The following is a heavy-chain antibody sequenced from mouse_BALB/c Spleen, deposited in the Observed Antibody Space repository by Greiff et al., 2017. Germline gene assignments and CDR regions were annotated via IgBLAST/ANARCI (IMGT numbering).Heavy chain of an antibody. D-gene: IGHD2-3*01. CDR2: IYPGGGYT. CDR3: ARRGVYDGYSYAMDY. J-gene: IGHJ4*01. V-gene: IGHV1-63*02. Sequence: VQLQQSGAELVRPGTSVKISCKASGYTFTNYWLGWVKQRPGHGLEWIGDIYPGGGYTNYNEKFKGKATLTADTSSSTAYMQLSSLTSEDSAVYFCARRGVYDGYSYAMDYWGQGTSVTVSS. CDR1: GYTFTNYW.